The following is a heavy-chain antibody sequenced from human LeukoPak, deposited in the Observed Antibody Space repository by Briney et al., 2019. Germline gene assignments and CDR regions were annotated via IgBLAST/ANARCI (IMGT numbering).Heavy chain of an antibody. CDR1: GFTFSNYN. V-gene: IGHV3-48*01. CDR3: ASLPRLDY. CDR2: ISSSSSTI. D-gene: IGHD1-1*01. Sequence: TGGSLRLSCAASGFTFSNYNMNWVRQAPGKGLEWVSYISSSSSTIYYADSVKGRFTISRDNAKNSLYLQMNSLRAEDTAVYYCASLPRLDYWGQGTLVTVSS. J-gene: IGHJ4*02.